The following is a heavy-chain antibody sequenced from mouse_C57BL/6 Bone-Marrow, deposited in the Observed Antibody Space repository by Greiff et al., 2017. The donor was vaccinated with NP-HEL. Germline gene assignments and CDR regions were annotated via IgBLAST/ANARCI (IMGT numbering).Heavy chain of an antibody. V-gene: IGHV5-6*01. D-gene: IGHD2-4*01. CDR3: AIHGYDYFAWFAY. CDR2: ISSGGSYT. Sequence: EVQLVESGGDLVKPGGSLKLSCAASGFTFSSYGMSWVRQTPDKRLEWVATISSGGSYTYYPDSVKGRFTISRDNAKNTLYLQMSSLKSEDTAMYYCAIHGYDYFAWFAYWGQGTLVTVSA. J-gene: IGHJ3*01. CDR1: GFTFSSYG.